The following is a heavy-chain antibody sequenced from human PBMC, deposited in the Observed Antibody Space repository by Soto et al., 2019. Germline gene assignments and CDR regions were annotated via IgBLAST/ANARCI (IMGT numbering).Heavy chain of an antibody. CDR3: ARDLQYSSSWYSYGMDV. CDR2: IWYDGSNK. D-gene: IGHD6-13*01. Sequence: QVQLVESGGGVVQPGRSLRLSCAASGFTCSSYGMHWVRQAPGKGLDWVAVIWYDGSNKYYADSVKGRFTISRDNSKNTLYLQMNSLRAEDTAVYYCARDLQYSSSWYSYGMDVWGQGTTVTVS. J-gene: IGHJ6*02. CDR1: GFTCSSYG. V-gene: IGHV3-33*01.